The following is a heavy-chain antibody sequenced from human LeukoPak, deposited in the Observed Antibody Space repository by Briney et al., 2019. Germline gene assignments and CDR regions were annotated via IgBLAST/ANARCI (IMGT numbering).Heavy chain of an antibody. CDR2: IYYSGNT. Sequence: SETLSLTCTVSGGSISSTNYYWAWIRQPPGKGLEWIGTIYYSGNTYYNPPLKSRVTISVDTSKNQFALKLDSVTAADTAVYYCASNLSGYNSFDYWGQGTLVTVSS. D-gene: IGHD5-12*01. CDR1: GGSISSTNYY. CDR3: ASNLSGYNSFDY. V-gene: IGHV4-39*01. J-gene: IGHJ4*02.